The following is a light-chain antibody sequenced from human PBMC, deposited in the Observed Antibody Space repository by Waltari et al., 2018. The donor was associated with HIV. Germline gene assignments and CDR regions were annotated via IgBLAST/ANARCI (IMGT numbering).Light chain of an antibody. V-gene: IGKV1-5*03. J-gene: IGKJ3*01. CDR3: QQYYSYST. CDR2: KAS. CDR1: QTVYNW. Sequence: IPLTQSPSTVSASVGDRITITCRASQTVYNWLAWYQQRPGKAPKLLIYKASTLESGVPSRFSGSGSGTEFTLTINGLQSDDFATYYCQQYYSYSTFGPGTKVDIK.